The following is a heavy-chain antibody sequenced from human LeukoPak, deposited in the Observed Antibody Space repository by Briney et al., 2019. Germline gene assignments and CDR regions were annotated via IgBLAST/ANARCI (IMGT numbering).Heavy chain of an antibody. CDR1: GFTFSSYA. CDR3: ARRTRGSSGGYFDY. J-gene: IGHJ4*02. V-gene: IGHV3-23*01. D-gene: IGHD1-26*01. CDR2: ISDSGGNT. Sequence: GGSLRLSCAASGFTFSSYAMHWVRQAPGRGLEWVSTISDSGGNTYYADSVKGRFTISRDNSKNTLHVQMNSLRAEDTAVYYCARRTRGSSGGYFDYWGQGTLVAVYS.